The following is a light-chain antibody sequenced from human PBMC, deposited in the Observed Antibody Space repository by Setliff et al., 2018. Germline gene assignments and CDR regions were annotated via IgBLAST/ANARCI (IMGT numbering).Light chain of an antibody. J-gene: IGLJ1*01. Sequence: QSVLTQPPSASGSPGQSVTISCTGTSSDVGAYKYVSWYQQHPGKAPKLMIYEVTRRPSGVPDRFSGSKSGNTASLTVSGLQAEDEADYYCSSYAGSNKLVFGTETKVTV. CDR1: SSDVGAYKY. V-gene: IGLV2-8*01. CDR2: EVT. CDR3: SSYAGSNKLV.